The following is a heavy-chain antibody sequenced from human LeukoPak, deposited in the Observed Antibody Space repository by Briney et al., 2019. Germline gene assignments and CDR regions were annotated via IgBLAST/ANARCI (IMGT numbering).Heavy chain of an antibody. CDR3: ARMPEITIRYYFDY. V-gene: IGHV4-39*07. J-gene: IGHJ4*02. CDR2: IYYSGST. Sequence: PSETLSLTCTVSGGSISSSSYYWGWIRQPPGKGLEWIGSIYYSGSTYYNPSLKSRVTISVDTSKNQFSLKLSSVTAADTAVYYCARMPEITIRYYFDYWGQGTLVTVSS. D-gene: IGHD3-3*01. CDR1: GGSISSSSYY.